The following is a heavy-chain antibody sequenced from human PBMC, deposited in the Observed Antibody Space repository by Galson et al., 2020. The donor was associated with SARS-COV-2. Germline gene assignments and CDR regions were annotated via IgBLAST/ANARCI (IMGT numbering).Heavy chain of an antibody. J-gene: IGHJ4*02. CDR1: GGSISSGGYY. CDR3: ARLVITFGGVIALDY. Sequence: SETLSLTCTVSGGSISSGGYYWSWIRQHPGKGLEWIGYIYSSGSTYYNPSLKSRVTISVDTSKNQFSLKLSSVTAADTAVYYCARLVITFGGVIALDYWGQGTLVTVSS. V-gene: IGHV4-31*03. CDR2: IYSSGST. D-gene: IGHD3-16*02.